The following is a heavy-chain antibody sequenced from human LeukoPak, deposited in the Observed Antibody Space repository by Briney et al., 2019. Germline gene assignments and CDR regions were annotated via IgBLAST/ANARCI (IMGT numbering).Heavy chain of an antibody. CDR1: GFTFSSYA. J-gene: IGHJ4*02. CDR3: ARDRGRYYDSRGFYWGYYFDS. CDR2: ISYDGSNK. Sequence: GRSLRLSCAASGFTFSSYAMHWVRQAPGKGLEWVAVISYDGSNKYYADSVKGRFTISRDNSKNTLYLQMNSVRVDNTAVYYCARDRGRYYDSRGFYWGYYFDSWGQGILVTVST. V-gene: IGHV3-30-3*01. D-gene: IGHD3-22*01.